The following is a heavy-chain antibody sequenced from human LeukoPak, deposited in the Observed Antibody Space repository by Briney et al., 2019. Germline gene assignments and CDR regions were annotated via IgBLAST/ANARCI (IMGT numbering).Heavy chain of an antibody. Sequence: GGSLRLSCAASGFTFSGYSMHWVRQAPGKGLEWLSYITVGSSIIYHADSVKGRFTISRDNAKNSLYLQMNSLRAEDTAVYYCARDGYYHFDYWGQGILVAVSS. J-gene: IGHJ4*02. CDR2: ITVGSSII. CDR1: GFTFSGYS. V-gene: IGHV3-48*01. D-gene: IGHD3-22*01. CDR3: ARDGYYHFDY.